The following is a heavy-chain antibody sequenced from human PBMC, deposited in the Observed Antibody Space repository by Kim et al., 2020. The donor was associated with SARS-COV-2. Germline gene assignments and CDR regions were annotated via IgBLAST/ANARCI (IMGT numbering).Heavy chain of an antibody. Sequence: NPSLKSRVTRSVDTSKNQVSLKLSSVTAADTAVYYCARLEYSSSWYYFDYWGQGTLVTVSS. D-gene: IGHD6-13*01. J-gene: IGHJ4*02. CDR3: ARLEYSSSWYYFDY. V-gene: IGHV4-39*01.